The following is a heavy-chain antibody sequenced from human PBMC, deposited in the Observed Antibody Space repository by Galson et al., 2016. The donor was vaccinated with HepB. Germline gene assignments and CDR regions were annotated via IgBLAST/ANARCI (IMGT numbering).Heavy chain of an antibody. CDR1: GYTFISYY. J-gene: IGHJ4*02. CDR3: ARESPTSAFSSEYYFEH. Sequence: SVKVSCKASGYTFISYYIHWVRQAPGQGLEWMGIINPSGGSTTYPQKFQGRVSMTRDTSTSIVYMELSSLRSEDTAVYYCARESPTSAFSSEYYFEHWGQGTLVTVSS. CDR2: INPSGGST. D-gene: IGHD5-18*01. V-gene: IGHV1-46*01.